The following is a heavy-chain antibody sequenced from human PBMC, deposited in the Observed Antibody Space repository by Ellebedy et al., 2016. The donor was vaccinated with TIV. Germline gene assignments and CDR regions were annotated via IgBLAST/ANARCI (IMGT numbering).Heavy chain of an antibody. CDR2: IIPIFGTA. CDR1: GGTFRSYA. CDR3: ARAPRPFNYDILTGHPDYYYYYGMDV. D-gene: IGHD3-9*01. Sequence: SVKVSCXASGGTFRSYAISWVRQAPGQGLEWMGGIIPIFGTANYAQKFQGRVTITADESTSTAYMELSSLRSEDTAVYYCARAPRPFNYDILTGHPDYYYYYGMDVWGQGTTVTVSS. V-gene: IGHV1-69*13. J-gene: IGHJ6*02.